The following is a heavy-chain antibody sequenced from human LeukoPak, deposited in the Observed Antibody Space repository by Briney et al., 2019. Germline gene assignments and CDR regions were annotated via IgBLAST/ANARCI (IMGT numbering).Heavy chain of an antibody. CDR3: ARGSGYLDY. J-gene: IGHJ4*02. D-gene: IGHD2-15*01. CDR1: GFTFGSYT. Sequence: GESLKISCAASGFTFGSYTMNWVRQAPGKGLEWVSSITASSSYLYYADSLRGRFTISRDHAKNSLYLQMNSLRAEDTAVYYCARGSGYLDYWGQGTLVTVSS. V-gene: IGHV3-21*01. CDR2: ITASSSYL.